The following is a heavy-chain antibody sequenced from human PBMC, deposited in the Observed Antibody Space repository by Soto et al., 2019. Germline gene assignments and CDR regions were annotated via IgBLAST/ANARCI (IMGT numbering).Heavy chain of an antibody. Sequence: GGSLRLSCAASGFTFSSYGMHWVRQAPGKGLEWVAVIWYDGSKKYYADSVKGRFTISRDNSKNTLYLQMNSLRAEDTAVYYCARDGSGSYFDHSNIDYWGQGTLITVSS. J-gene: IGHJ4*02. CDR3: ARDGSGSYFDHSNIDY. D-gene: IGHD3-10*01. CDR2: IWYDGSKK. V-gene: IGHV3-33*01. CDR1: GFTFSSYG.